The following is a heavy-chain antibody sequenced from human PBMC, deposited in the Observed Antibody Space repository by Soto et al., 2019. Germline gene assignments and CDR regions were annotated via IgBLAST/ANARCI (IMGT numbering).Heavy chain of an antibody. D-gene: IGHD3-22*01. V-gene: IGHV1-69*01. Sequence: QVQLVQSGAAVKKPGSSVKVSCKASGCTFSSYAISWVRQAPGQGLEWMGGIIPIFGTANYAQKFQGRVTITADDSTSTAYMELSSLRSGDTALYYCARDRYSSGYYSHYWGQGTLVTVS. CDR3: ARDRYSSGYYSHY. J-gene: IGHJ4*02. CDR2: IIPIFGTA. CDR1: GCTFSSYA.